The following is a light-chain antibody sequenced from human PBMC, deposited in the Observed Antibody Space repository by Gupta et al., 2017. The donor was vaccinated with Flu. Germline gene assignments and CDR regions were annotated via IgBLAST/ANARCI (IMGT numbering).Light chain of an antibody. Sequence: ELVLTQSPGTLSLSAGERATLSCRASQRISNTYLAWYQHKPGQAPRRLIYSTSDRATGIPHRFSGSGSGTDFTLTIDRVEPEDSAVYYCQQYGSTPLFSFGPGTKLEIK. CDR2: STS. J-gene: IGKJ3*01. CDR1: QRISNTY. CDR3: QQYGSTPLFS. V-gene: IGKV3-20*01.